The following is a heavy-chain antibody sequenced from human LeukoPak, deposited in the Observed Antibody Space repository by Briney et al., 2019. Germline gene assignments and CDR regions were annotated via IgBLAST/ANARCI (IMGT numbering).Heavy chain of an antibody. J-gene: IGHJ4*02. CDR1: WGPLNSYS. V-gene: IGHV1-69*06. D-gene: IGHD4-17*01. Sequence: VSLKGSWGPLNSYSINRGGKNPWQRLEWMGGIIPIFGTANYAQKFQGRVTITADRSTSTAYMELSSLRSEDTAVYYCARHSDYGNYWGQGTLVTVSS. CDR2: IIPIFGTA. CDR3: ARHSDYGNY.